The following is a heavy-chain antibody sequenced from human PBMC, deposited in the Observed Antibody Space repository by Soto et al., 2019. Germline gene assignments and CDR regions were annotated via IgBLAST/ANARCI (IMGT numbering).Heavy chain of an antibody. Sequence: SETLSLTCTVSGGSISSSSYYWGWIRQPPGKGLEWIGSIYYSGSTYYNPSLKSRVTISVDTSKNQFSLKLSSVTAADTAVYYCARRLYNILTGYPAQFDYWGQGTLVTVSS. CDR2: IYYSGST. V-gene: IGHV4-39*01. J-gene: IGHJ4*02. D-gene: IGHD3-9*01. CDR3: ARRLYNILTGYPAQFDY. CDR1: GGSISSSSYY.